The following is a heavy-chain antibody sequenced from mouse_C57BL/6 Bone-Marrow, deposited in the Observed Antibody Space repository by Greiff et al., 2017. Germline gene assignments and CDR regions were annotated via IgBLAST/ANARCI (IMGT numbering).Heavy chain of an antibody. D-gene: IGHD1-1*01. J-gene: IGHJ3*01. CDR3: ARITTVAVQGY. CDR1: GYTFTSYW. CDR2: INPSSSDT. V-gene: IGHV1-7*01. Sequence: QVQLQQSGAELAKPGASVKLSCKASGYTFTSYWMHWVKQRPGQGLEWIGYINPSSSDTKYNQKFKDKATLTADKSSSTAYMQLSSLTYEDSAVYYCARITTVAVQGYWGQGTLVTVSA.